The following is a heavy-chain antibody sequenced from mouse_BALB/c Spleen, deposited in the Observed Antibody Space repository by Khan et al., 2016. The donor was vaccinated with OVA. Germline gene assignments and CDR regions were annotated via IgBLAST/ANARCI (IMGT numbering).Heavy chain of an antibody. Sequence: EVHLVESGGDVVKPGGSLKLSCAASGFTFSTYGMSWVRQTPDKRLEWVATVSTGGHYTYYPDTVKGRFTISRENAKNTLYLQMSRLQSEDTALFFCARLAYYYDSDGFAYWGQGTLVTVSA. CDR1: GFTFSTYG. J-gene: IGHJ3*01. CDR3: ARLAYYYDSDGFAY. CDR2: VSTGGHYT. D-gene: IGHD1-1*01. V-gene: IGHV5-6*01.